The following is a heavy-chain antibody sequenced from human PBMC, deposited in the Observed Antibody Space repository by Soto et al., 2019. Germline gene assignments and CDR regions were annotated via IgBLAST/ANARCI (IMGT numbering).Heavy chain of an antibody. J-gene: IGHJ4*02. CDR3: ARVSYQRTRRYFDY. Sequence: PSETLSLTCTVSGGSISSGGYYWSWIRQHPGKGLEWIGYIYYSGSTYYNPSLKSRVTLSVDTSQNQFSLKLSSVTAADTAVYYCARVSYQRTRRYFDYWGQGTLVTIAS. V-gene: IGHV4-31*03. CDR1: GGSISSGGYY. D-gene: IGHD2-2*01. CDR2: IYYSGST.